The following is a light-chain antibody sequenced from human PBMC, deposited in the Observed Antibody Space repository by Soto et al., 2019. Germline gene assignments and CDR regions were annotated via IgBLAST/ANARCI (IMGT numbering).Light chain of an antibody. V-gene: IGLV2-14*01. CDR1: SSDVDGYNY. CDR2: DVS. J-gene: IGLJ1*01. Sequence: QSALTQPASVSGSPGQSITISCTGTSSDVDGYNYVSWYQQHPGKAPKLMIYDVSNRPSGVSNRFSGSKSGNTASLTISGLQAEDEADYYCSSYTSSSTSFGTGTKVTVL. CDR3: SSYTSSSTS.